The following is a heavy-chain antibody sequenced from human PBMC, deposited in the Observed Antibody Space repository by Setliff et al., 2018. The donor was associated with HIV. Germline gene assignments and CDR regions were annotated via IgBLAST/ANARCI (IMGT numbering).Heavy chain of an antibody. CDR3: VRGVQSPPHYSYYYMDV. CDR2: IIPILGVA. CDR1: GSTFNSHT. D-gene: IGHD3-3*01. V-gene: IGHV1-69*02. J-gene: IGHJ6*03. Sequence: SVKVSCKASGSTFNSHTINWVRQAPGQGLDWMGRIIPILGVANSAQRFQGKVTITADKSTSTAYMELTSLRFDDTAMYYCVRGVQSPPHYSYYYMDVWGEGTMVTVSS.